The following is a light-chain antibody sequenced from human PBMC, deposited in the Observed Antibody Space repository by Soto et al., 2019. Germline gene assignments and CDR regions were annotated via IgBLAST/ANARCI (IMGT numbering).Light chain of an antibody. CDR2: EVT. J-gene: IGLJ1*01. CDR1: SSDVGGYNY. Sequence: VLTQPASVSGSPGQSITISCTGTSSDVGGYNYVSWYQLHPGKAPKLILYEVTNRPSGVSDRFSGSKSGNTASLTISGLQAEDEADYYCSSYTSSTAYVFGTGTKVTVL. V-gene: IGLV2-14*01. CDR3: SSYTSSTAYV.